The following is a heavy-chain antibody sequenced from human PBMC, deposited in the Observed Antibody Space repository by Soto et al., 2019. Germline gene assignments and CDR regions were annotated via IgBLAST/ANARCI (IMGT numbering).Heavy chain of an antibody. J-gene: IGHJ3*02. CDR2: INHDGSEM. V-gene: IGHV3-7*05. Sequence: EVQVVESGGGSVQPGGSLRLSCTVSGFPFSGYLMDWVRQAPGKGLEWVANINHDGSEMYYGDSVKGRFTISRDNAKNSLYLQMNSLRVEDTAVYYCARGLVDMWGQGTMVTVSP. CDR3: ARGLVDM. CDR1: GFPFSGYL. D-gene: IGHD3-10*01.